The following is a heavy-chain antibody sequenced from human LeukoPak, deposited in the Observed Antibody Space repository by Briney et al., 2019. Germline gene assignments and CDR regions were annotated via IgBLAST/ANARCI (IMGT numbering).Heavy chain of an antibody. V-gene: IGHV3-74*01. D-gene: IGHD6-25*01. CDR3: ARESEAAGTYYLDH. CDR1: GFTFNEFC. Sequence: PAGSLRLSCAAYGFTFNEFCMHWVRQVPGKGLMWVSRIHKDGLHTWYADSMKGRFTISRDNAENTVYLHLNSLRVEDTAVYYCARESEAAGTYYLDHWGQGNLVTVSS. CDR2: IHKDGLHT. J-gene: IGHJ4*02.